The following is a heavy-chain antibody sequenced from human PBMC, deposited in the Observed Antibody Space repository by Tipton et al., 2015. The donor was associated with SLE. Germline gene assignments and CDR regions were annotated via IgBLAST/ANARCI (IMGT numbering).Heavy chain of an antibody. Sequence: SLRLSCAASGFTFSSYGMHWVRQAPGKGLEWVALISYDGSNKYYADSVKGRFTISRDNSKNTLYLQMNSLRAEDTAVYYCAKGDYGDYGPFDYWGQGTLVTASS. J-gene: IGHJ4*02. V-gene: IGHV3-30*18. D-gene: IGHD4-17*01. CDR3: AKGDYGDYGPFDY. CDR1: GFTFSSYG. CDR2: ISYDGSNK.